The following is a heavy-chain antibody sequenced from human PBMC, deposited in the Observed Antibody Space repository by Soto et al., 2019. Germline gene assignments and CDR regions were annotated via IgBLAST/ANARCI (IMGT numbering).Heavy chain of an antibody. V-gene: IGHV3-72*01. CDR2: IRRKANSYTT. Sequence: GGPLRLRKGAAGGTCADLDGGCTLKKTGKGLEWVGRIRRKANSYTTVYAASVKGRFIISRDDSMNSVYLQMNSLKTEDTAVYYCARGPDSSTGYYGPFEYWGQGILVTVSS. D-gene: IGHD3-9*01. CDR1: GGTCADLD. CDR3: ARGPDSSTGYYGPFEY. J-gene: IGHJ4*02.